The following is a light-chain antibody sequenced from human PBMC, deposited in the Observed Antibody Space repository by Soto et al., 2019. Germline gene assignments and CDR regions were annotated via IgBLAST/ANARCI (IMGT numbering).Light chain of an antibody. CDR2: DAS. J-gene: IGKJ1*01. Sequence: DIRVTQSPPTLSASVGDRVTITCRASQTITTRMAWYQQKPGTAPTPLVYDASTLHSGAATRFSDSGSGTEFTLIIGGLKPEDFVTYYCQQYTNTNTPWMFGQGTKVDIK. V-gene: IGKV1-5*01. CDR3: QQYTNTNTPWM. CDR1: QTITTR.